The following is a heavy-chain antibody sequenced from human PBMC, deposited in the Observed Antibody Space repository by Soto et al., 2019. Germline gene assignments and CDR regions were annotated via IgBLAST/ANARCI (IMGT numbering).Heavy chain of an antibody. CDR1: GGTLSSYS. D-gene: IGHD4-17*01. CDR3: ARTTGSPISYGFDP. Sequence: QLHLVQSGAEVRKPGSSVKVSCKASGGTLSSYSVTWVRQAPGQGLEWMGRIIPFLGRTNYAQNFQGRVTFTADMSTITVSMELSSLRSDDPAIYDCARTTGSPISYGFDPWGQGTQVIVSS. J-gene: IGHJ5*02. CDR2: IIPFLGRT. V-gene: IGHV1-69*02.